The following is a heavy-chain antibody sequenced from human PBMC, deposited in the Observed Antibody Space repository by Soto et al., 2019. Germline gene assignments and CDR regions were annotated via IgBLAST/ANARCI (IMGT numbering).Heavy chain of an antibody. Sequence: GASVKVSCKSSGYTFTSYGISWVRQAPGQGLEWMGWISPYNGNTNYAQKFQGRFTMTTDTSTSTAYMELRSLTSDDTAVYYCARETRTEGYYYGMDVWGQGTTVTVSS. CDR3: ARETRTEGYYYGMDV. CDR2: ISPYNGNT. CDR1: GYTFTSYG. J-gene: IGHJ6*02. V-gene: IGHV1-18*01. D-gene: IGHD2-8*02.